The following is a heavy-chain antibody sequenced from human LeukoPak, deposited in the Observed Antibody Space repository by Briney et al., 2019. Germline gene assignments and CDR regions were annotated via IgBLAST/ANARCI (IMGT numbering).Heavy chain of an antibody. CDR3: ARERDAFDI. J-gene: IGHJ3*02. Sequence: SETLSLTCTVPGGSISSYYWSWIRQPPGKGLEWIGYIYYSGSTNYNPSLKSRVTISVDTSKNQFSLKLGSVTAADTAVYYCARERDAFDIWGQGTMVTVSS. V-gene: IGHV4-59*12. CDR1: GGSISSYY. CDR2: IYYSGST.